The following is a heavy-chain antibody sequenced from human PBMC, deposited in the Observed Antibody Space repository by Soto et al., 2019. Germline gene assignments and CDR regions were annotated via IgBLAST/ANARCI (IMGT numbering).Heavy chain of an antibody. CDR1: GGTISDHY. J-gene: IGHJ4*02. CDR3: AKEAVAGYYFDY. Sequence: SETLSLTCTVTGGTISDHYWSWIRQAPGKGLEWIAYIYNSGTTNYNPSLKSRVTISEDSSKNQISLKLSSVTAADTALYYCAKEAVAGYYFDYWGQGTLVTVSS. V-gene: IGHV4-4*08. CDR2: IYNSGTT. D-gene: IGHD6-19*01.